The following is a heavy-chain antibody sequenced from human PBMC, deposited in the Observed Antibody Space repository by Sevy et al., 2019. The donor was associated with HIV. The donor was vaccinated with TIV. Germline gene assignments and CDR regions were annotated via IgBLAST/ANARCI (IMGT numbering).Heavy chain of an antibody. D-gene: IGHD1-26*01. Sequence: SETLSLTCTVSGDSISSGNHWWSWIRQPAGKGLEWIGRVSSSRRTMYNSSLKSRVTMSVDTSKNQFSLMVSSLIAADTAIYYCARDGIRRDYYYGMDIWGQGTTVTVSS. CDR3: ARDGIRRDYYYGMDI. V-gene: IGHV4-61*02. CDR2: VSSSRRT. J-gene: IGHJ6*02. CDR1: GDSISSGNHW.